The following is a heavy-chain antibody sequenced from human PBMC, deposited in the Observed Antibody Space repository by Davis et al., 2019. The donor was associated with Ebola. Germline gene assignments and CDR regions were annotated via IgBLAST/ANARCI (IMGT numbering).Heavy chain of an antibody. D-gene: IGHD4-23*01. V-gene: IGHV3-74*01. Sequence: GESLKISCAASGFTFSSYWMHWVRQAPGKGLVWVSRINPDGSFTDYADSVKGRFSISRDSTSNTPYLQMNGLRDDDTAVYYCTRGNLGGDYWGQGTLVTVSS. CDR2: INPDGSFT. CDR1: GFTFSSYW. CDR3: TRGNLGGDY. J-gene: IGHJ4*02.